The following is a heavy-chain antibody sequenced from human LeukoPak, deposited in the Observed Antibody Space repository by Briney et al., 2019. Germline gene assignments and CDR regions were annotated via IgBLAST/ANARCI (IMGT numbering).Heavy chain of an antibody. V-gene: IGHV1-69*05. Sequence: GASVKVSCKASGGTFSSYSITWGRQAPGQGLEWMGGIMPLFNTANYAQQFQGRVTITTDESTSTAYMELSSLRFEDTAMYYCARVDRYHYYLDVWGKGTTVTVSS. CDR3: ARVDRYHYYLDV. J-gene: IGHJ6*03. CDR2: IMPLFNTA. CDR1: GGTFSSYS.